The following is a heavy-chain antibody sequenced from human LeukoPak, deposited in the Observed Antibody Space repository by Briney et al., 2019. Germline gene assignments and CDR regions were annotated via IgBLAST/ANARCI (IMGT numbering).Heavy chain of an antibody. Sequence: SETLSLTCAVYGGSFSGYYWSWIRQPPGKGLEWIGEINHSGSTNYNPSLKSRVTISVDTSKNQFSLKLSSVTAADTAVYYCARGRGILTGYYSRYFDYWGQGTLVTVSS. J-gene: IGHJ4*02. CDR1: GGSFSGYY. CDR3: ARGRGILTGYYSRYFDY. CDR2: INHSGST. D-gene: IGHD3-9*01. V-gene: IGHV4-34*01.